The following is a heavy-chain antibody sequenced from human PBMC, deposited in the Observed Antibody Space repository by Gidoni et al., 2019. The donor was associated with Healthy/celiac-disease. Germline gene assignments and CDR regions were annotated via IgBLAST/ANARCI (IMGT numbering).Heavy chain of an antibody. Sequence: QVQLVQSGAEVQKPGASVKVSCTASGYTFTGSYMHWVRQAPGQGLEWMGWINPNSGGTNYAQKFQGRVTMTRDTSISTAYMELSRLRSDDTAVYYCARAGGIAARSWWFDPWGQGTLVTVSS. CDR1: GYTFTGSY. CDR3: ARAGGIAARSWWFDP. V-gene: IGHV1-2*02. J-gene: IGHJ5*02. CDR2: INPNSGGT. D-gene: IGHD6-6*01.